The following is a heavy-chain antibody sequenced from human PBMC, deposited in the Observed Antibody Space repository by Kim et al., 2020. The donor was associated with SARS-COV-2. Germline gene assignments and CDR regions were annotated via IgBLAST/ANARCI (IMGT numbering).Heavy chain of an antibody. CDR2: ISSSSSYT. D-gene: IGHD3-22*01. V-gene: IGHV3-11*05. J-gene: IGHJ6*02. CDR1: GFTFSDYY. Sequence: GGSLRLSCAASGFTFSDYYMSWIRQAPGKGLEWVSYISSSSSYTNYADSVKGRFTISRDNAKNSLYLQMNSLRAEGTAVYYCARDFRGGYYDSSGYPGYCGMDVWRQGTTVTVSS. CDR3: ARDFRGGYYDSSGYPGYCGMDV.